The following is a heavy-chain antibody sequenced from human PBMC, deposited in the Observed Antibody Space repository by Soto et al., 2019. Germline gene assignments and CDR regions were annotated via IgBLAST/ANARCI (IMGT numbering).Heavy chain of an antibody. CDR3: VRDGGYSNYNWFDP. CDR1: GFSFSSFG. J-gene: IGHJ5*02. Sequence: DVQLVESGGGLVKPGGSLRLSCEASGFSFSSFGMNWVRQAPGKGLEWVSSITSSGTYIHYADSVKGRFTISRDDAKNSLFLQMDSLRAEDTAVYYCVRDGGYSNYNWFDPWGQGTLVSVFS. D-gene: IGHD1-26*01. CDR2: ITSSGTYI. V-gene: IGHV3-21*01.